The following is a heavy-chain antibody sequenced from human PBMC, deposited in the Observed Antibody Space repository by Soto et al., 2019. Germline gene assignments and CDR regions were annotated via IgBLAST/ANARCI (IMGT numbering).Heavy chain of an antibody. J-gene: IGHJ6*02. CDR1: GYSISSGYY. V-gene: IGHV4-38-2*02. CDR3: ARETIVATTAGYYYYYGMDV. CDR2: IYHSGST. D-gene: IGHD5-12*01. Sequence: SETLSLTCAASGYSISSGYYWGWIRQPPGKGLEWIGSIYHSGSTYYNPSLRSRVTISVDTSKNQFSLKLSSVTAADTAVYYCARETIVATTAGYYYYYGMDVWGQGTTVTVSS.